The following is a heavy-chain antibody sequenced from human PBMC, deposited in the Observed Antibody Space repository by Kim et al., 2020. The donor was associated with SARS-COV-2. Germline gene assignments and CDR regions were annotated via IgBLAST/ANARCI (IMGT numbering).Heavy chain of an antibody. D-gene: IGHD6-19*01. CDR2: IKSKTDGGTT. Sequence: GGSLRLSCAASGFTFSNAWMSWVRQAPGKGLEWVGRIKSKTDGGTTDYAAPVKGRFTISRDDSKNTLYLQMNSLKTEDTAVYYCTTRGRWSWLDRLQNAFDIWGQGTMVTVSS. J-gene: IGHJ3*02. V-gene: IGHV3-15*01. CDR1: GFTFSNAW. CDR3: TTRGRWSWLDRLQNAFDI.